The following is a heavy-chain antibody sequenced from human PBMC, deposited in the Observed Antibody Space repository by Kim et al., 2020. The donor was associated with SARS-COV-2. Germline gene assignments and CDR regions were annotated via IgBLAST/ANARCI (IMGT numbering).Heavy chain of an antibody. J-gene: IGHJ6*03. D-gene: IGHD5-18*01. CDR2: IYYSGST. Sequence: SETLSLTCTVSGGSISSSSYYWGWIRQPPGKGLEWIGSIYYSGSTYYNPSLKSRVTISVDTSKNQFSLKLSSVTAADTAVYYCCSYGLTSYYYYYYMDVWGKGTTVTVSS. CDR3: CSYGLTSYYYYYYMDV. CDR1: GGSISSSSYY. V-gene: IGHV4-39*01.